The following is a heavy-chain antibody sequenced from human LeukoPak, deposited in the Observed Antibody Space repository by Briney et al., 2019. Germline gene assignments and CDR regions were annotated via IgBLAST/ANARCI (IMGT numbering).Heavy chain of an antibody. J-gene: IGHJ4*02. Sequence: PGGSLRLSCAASGFTFSSYSMNWVRQAPGKGLEWVSYISSSSSTIYYADSVKGRFTISRDNSKNTLYLQMNSLRAEDTAVYYCARRGYCSSTSCSTTAIFDYWGQGTLVTVSS. CDR3: ARRGYCSSTSCSTTAIFDY. CDR1: GFTFSSYS. CDR2: ISSSSSTI. D-gene: IGHD2-2*01. V-gene: IGHV3-48*01.